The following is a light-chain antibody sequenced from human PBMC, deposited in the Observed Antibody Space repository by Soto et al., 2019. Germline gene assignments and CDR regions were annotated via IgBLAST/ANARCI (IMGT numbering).Light chain of an antibody. J-gene: IGLJ2*01. CDR2: EVS. V-gene: IGLV2-14*01. CDR1: SSDVGGYNY. CDR3: SSYTSSSTLYVV. Sequence: QSALTQPASVSGSPGQSITISCTGTSSDVGGYNYVSWYQQHPDKAPKLMIYEVSNRPSGVSNRFSGSKSGNTASLTISGLQADDEADYYCSSYTSSSTLYVVFGGGTKLTVL.